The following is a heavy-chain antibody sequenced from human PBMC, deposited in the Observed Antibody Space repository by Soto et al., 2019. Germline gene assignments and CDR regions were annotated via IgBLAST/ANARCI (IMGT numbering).Heavy chain of an antibody. CDR1: GGSFSGYY. CDR3: ARQAEDSYYYYGMDV. V-gene: IGHV4-59*08. J-gene: IGHJ6*02. Sequence: LSLTCAVYGGSFSGYYWSWIRQPPGKGLEWIGYIYYSGSTNYNPSLKSRVTISVDTSKNQFSLKLSSVTAADTAVYYCARQAEDSYYYYGMDVWGQGTTVTVSS. CDR2: IYYSGST.